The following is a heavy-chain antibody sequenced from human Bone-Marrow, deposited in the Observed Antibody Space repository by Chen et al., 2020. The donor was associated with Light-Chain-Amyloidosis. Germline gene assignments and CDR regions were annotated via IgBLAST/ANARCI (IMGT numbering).Heavy chain of an antibody. V-gene: IGHV4-34*02. D-gene: IGHD1-7*01. CDR2: INHSGNT. Sequence: QLQLQQWGAGLLKPSETLSLTCAVYGGAFREFSWPWLRQPPGTGLEWVGDINHSGNTNYNPSRRSRVSISVDASKNRFSLKLNSVTAADTSVYYCARGGGGITGTTLAYAFDVWGQGAMVTVSS. J-gene: IGHJ3*01. CDR1: GGAFREFS. CDR3: ARGGGGITGTTLAYAFDV.